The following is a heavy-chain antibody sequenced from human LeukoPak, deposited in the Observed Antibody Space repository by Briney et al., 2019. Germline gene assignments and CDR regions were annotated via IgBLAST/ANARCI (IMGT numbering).Heavy chain of an antibody. D-gene: IGHD6-13*01. Sequence: PGGSLRLSCAASGFTFSSYAMSWIRQPPGKGLEWIGYIYYSGSTNYNPSLKSRVTISVDTSKNQFSLKLSSVTAADTAVYYCARTPVAAAGPYYYYYGMDVWGQGTTVTVSS. CDR2: IYYSGST. CDR3: ARTPVAAAGPYYYYYGMDV. J-gene: IGHJ6*02. CDR1: GFTFSSYA. V-gene: IGHV4-59*01.